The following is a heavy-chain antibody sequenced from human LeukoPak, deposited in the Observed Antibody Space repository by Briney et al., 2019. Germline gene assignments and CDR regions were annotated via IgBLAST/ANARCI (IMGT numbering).Heavy chain of an antibody. CDR3: ARQSLSYYYGSGSYRHYYYYYMDV. V-gene: IGHV5-51*01. D-gene: IGHD3-10*01. J-gene: IGHJ6*03. CDR1: GYSFTSYW. Sequence: PGESLKISCKGSGYSFTSYWIGWVRQMPGKGLEWMGIIYPGDSDTRYSPSFQGQVTISADKSISTAYLQWSSLKASDTAMYYCARQSLSYYYGSGSYRHYYYYYMDVWGKGTTVTVSS. CDR2: IYPGDSDT.